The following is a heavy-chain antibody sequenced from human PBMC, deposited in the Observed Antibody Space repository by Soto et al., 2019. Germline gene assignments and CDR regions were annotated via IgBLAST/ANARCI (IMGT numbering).Heavy chain of an antibody. Sequence: PSETLSLTCAVSGESFIGYYWSWIRKPPRKGLEWIGEINHSGSTNYDPSLESRVTISVVTSKNQFSLKLSSVTAADTAVYYCARFRVSYGTSFFNYWGQGTLVTVSS. CDR3: ARFRVSYGTSFFNY. J-gene: IGHJ4*02. CDR2: INHSGST. D-gene: IGHD2-2*01. V-gene: IGHV4-34*01. CDR1: GESFIGYY.